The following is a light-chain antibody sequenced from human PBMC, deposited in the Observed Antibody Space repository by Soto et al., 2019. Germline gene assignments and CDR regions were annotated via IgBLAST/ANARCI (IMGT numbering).Light chain of an antibody. CDR1: SSNIGINT. V-gene: IGLV1-44*01. CDR3: QSYDRSLTGV. J-gene: IGLJ1*01. Sequence: QSVLTQPPSASGTPGQRVTISCSGSSSNIGINTVNWYQQVPGTAPKLLIYTDNQRPSGVPDRFSGSKSGTSASLAITGLQAEDEADYYCQSYDRSLTGVFGTGTKVTVL. CDR2: TDN.